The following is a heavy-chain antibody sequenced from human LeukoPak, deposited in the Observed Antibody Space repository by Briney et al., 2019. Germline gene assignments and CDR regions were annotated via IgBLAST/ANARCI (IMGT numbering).Heavy chain of an antibody. J-gene: IGHJ4*02. V-gene: IGHV3-7*01. CDR2: IKQDGSEK. D-gene: IGHD2-15*01. Sequence: GGSLRLSCAASGFTFSSYAMSWVRQAPGKGLEWVANIKQDGSEKYYVDSVKGRFTISRDNAKNSLYLQMNSLRAEDTAVYYCARDGGAGWGQGTLVTVSS. CDR3: ARDGGAG. CDR1: GFTFSSYA.